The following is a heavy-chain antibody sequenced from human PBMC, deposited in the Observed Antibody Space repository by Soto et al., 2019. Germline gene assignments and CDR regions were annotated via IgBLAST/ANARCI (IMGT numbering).Heavy chain of an antibody. CDR3: ARSYYYYDSSGYYGKLAY. V-gene: IGHV1-69*13. CDR1: GGTFSSYA. J-gene: IGHJ4*02. D-gene: IGHD3-22*01. Sequence: SVKVSCKASGGTFSSYAISWVRQAPGQGLEWMGGIIPIFGTANYAQKFQGRVTITADESTSTAYMELSSLRSEDTAVYYCARSYYYYDSSGYYGKLAYWGQGTLVTVSS. CDR2: IIPIFGTA.